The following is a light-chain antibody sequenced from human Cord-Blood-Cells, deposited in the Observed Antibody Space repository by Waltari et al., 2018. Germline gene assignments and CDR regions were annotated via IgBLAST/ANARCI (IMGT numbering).Light chain of an antibody. V-gene: IGLV2-23*01. CDR2: EGS. Sequence: QSALTQPASVSGSPGQSITISCTGTSSDVGSYNLVSWYQQHPGKAPKLMIYEGSKRPSGVSNRFSGSKSGNTASLTCSGLQAEDEADYYCCSYAGSSTLVFGTGTKVTVL. CDR3: CSYAGSSTLV. J-gene: IGLJ1*01. CDR1: SSDVGSYNL.